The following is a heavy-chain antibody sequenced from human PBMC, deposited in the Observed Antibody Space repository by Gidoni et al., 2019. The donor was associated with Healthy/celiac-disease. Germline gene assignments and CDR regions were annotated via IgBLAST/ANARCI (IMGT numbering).Heavy chain of an antibody. Sequence: EVQLVESGGGLVQPGGSLRLSCAASGFTFSSYWMSWVRQAPGKGLEWVANIKQDGSEKYYVDSVKGRFTISRDNAKNSLYLQMNSLRAEDTAVYYCAVEAYSYGYLDNGWGQGTLVTVSS. CDR1: GFTFSSYW. J-gene: IGHJ4*02. CDR3: AVEAYSYGYLDNG. D-gene: IGHD5-18*01. V-gene: IGHV3-7*01. CDR2: IKQDGSEK.